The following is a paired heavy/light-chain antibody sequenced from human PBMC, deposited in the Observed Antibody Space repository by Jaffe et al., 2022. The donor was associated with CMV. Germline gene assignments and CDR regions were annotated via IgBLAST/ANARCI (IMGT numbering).Light chain of an antibody. J-gene: IGKJ3*01. V-gene: IGKV3-20*01. Sequence: EIALTQSPGTLSLSPGERATLSCRASQTINNNYLAWYQQKPGQAPRLLIYGPSTRAIGVPDRFSGSGSGTDFTLTISRLEPEDFAVYYCQDHGDVLFTFGPGTKVEIK. CDR3: QDHGDVLFT. CDR2: GPS. CDR1: QTINNNY.
Heavy chain of an antibody. D-gene: IGHD1-1*01. CDR3: ARDPPQVHSVFDI. V-gene: IGHV6-1*01. CDR1: GDSVSSNTAT. J-gene: IGHJ3*02. Sequence: QIQLQQSGPGLVKPSQTLSLTCTISGDSVSSNTATWNWIRQSPSRGLEWLGRTYYRSKWYTNYAVSVRSRITVNPDTSKNQFSLHLNSVTPEDTAVYYCARDPPQVHSVFDIWGQGTVVTVSS. CDR2: TYYRSKWYT.